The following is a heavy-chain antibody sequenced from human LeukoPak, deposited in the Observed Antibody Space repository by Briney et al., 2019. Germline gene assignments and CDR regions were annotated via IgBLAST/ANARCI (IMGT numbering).Heavy chain of an antibody. V-gene: IGHV3-21*01. CDR2: ISSNSNYI. CDR1: GFTFSSYS. Sequence: GGSLRLSCAASGFTFSSYSMNWVRQAPGKGLEWVSSISSNSNYIYYADSVKGRFTISRDNAKSLLYLQMNSLRAEDTAVYYCARGGIITSYAFEIWGQGTMVTVSS. CDR3: ARGGIITSYAFEI. D-gene: IGHD1-26*01. J-gene: IGHJ3*02.